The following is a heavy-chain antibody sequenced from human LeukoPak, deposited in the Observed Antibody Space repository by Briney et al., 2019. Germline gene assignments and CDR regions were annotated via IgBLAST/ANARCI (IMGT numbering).Heavy chain of an antibody. CDR3: ARAVVPAAISEYYFDY. D-gene: IGHD2-2*01. J-gene: IGHJ4*02. V-gene: IGHV1-69*05. CDR1: GGTFSSYA. Sequence: ASVKVSCKASGGTFSSYAIIWVRQAPGQGLEWMGGIIPIFGTANYAQKFQGRVTITTDESTSTAYMELSSLRSEDTAVYYCARAVVPAAISEYYFDYWGQGTLVTVSS. CDR2: IIPIFGTA.